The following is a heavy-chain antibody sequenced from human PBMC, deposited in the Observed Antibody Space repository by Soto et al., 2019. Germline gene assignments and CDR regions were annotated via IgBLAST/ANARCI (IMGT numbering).Heavy chain of an antibody. Sequence: QVQLVQSGAEVKKPGSSVKVSCKASGGTFSSYAISWVRQAPGQGLEWMGGIIPIFGTANYAQKFKGRVTLTADKTTSAAYMELSSLRSEDTAVYYCAGGWVLYPNPGGDGEHFDYWGQGTLVTVSS. CDR2: IIPIFGTA. CDR3: AGGWVLYPNPGGDGEHFDY. J-gene: IGHJ4*02. CDR1: GGTFSSYA. D-gene: IGHD2-2*02. V-gene: IGHV1-69*06.